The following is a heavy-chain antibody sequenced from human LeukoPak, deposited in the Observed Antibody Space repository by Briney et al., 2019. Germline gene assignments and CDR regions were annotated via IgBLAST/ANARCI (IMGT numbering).Heavy chain of an antibody. J-gene: IGHJ4*02. CDR2: ISWNSGSI. CDR1: GFTFDDYA. V-gene: IGHV3-9*01. CDR3: AKDISPGGGGWYYFDY. D-gene: IGHD6-19*01. Sequence: PGGSLRLSCAASGFTFDDYALHLVRQAPGKGLEWVSGISWNSGSIGYADSVKGRFTISRDNAKNSLYLQMNSLRAEDTALYYCAKDISPGGGGWYYFDYWGQGTLVTVSS.